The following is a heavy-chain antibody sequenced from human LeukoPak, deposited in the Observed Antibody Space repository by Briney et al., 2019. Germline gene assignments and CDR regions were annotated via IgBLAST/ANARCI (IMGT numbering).Heavy chain of an antibody. J-gene: IGHJ5*02. V-gene: IGHV4-39*01. CDR1: GGSISSSSYY. CDR2: IYYTGTT. CDR3: ARQEIGLRSFDP. D-gene: IGHD3/OR15-3a*01. Sequence: SETLSLTCTVSGGSISSSSYYWGWIRQPPGKGLEWIGSIYYTGTTHYNPSLKSRVTISVDTSKNQFSLNLSSVTAADTAVYYCARQEIGLRSFDPWGQGTLVTVSS.